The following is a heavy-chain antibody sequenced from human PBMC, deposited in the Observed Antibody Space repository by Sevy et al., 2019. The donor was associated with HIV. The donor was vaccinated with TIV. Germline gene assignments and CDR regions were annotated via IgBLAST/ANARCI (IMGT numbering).Heavy chain of an antibody. Sequence: SENLSLTCTVSGGSISSYYWSWIRQPPGKGLEWIGYIYYSGSTNYNPSLKSRVTISVDTSKNQFSLKLSSVTAADTAVYYCARGYYDSSGYYPDFDYWGLGTLVTVS. J-gene: IGHJ4*02. D-gene: IGHD3-22*01. CDR1: GGSISSYY. CDR2: IYYSGST. V-gene: IGHV4-59*01. CDR3: ARGYYDSSGYYPDFDY.